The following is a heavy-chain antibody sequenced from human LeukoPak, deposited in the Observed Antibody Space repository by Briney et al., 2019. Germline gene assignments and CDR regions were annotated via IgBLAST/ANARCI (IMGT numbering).Heavy chain of an antibody. V-gene: IGHV4-59*01. CDR2: IYYSGST. CDR1: GVSISSYY. CDR3: AREVSDYDILTGWIDY. J-gene: IGHJ4*02. Sequence: PSETLSLTCTVSGVSISSYYWSWIRQPPGKGLEWIGYIYYSGSTNYNPSLKSRVTISVDTSNNHFSLKLSSVTAADTAVYYCAREVSDYDILTGWIDYWGQGALVSVSS. D-gene: IGHD3-9*01.